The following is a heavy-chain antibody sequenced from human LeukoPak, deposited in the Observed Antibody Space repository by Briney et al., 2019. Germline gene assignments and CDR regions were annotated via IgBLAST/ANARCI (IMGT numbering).Heavy chain of an antibody. CDR3: AKEPECGGDCYNEPIDY. CDR2: ISNNGGYT. Sequence: GGSLRLSCAASGFTFSSSAMSWVRQAPGKGLEWVSAISNNGGYTYYADSVKGRFTISRDNSKNTLYLQMNSLRAEDTAVYYCAKEPECGGDCYNEPIDYWGQGTLVTVSS. D-gene: IGHD2-21*02. V-gene: IGHV3-23*01. J-gene: IGHJ4*02. CDR1: GFTFSSSA.